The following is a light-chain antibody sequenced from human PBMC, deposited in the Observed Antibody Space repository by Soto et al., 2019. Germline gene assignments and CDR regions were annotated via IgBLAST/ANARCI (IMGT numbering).Light chain of an antibody. CDR2: GNS. V-gene: IGLV1-40*01. Sequence: QSVLTQPPSVSGAPGQRVTISCTGSSSNIGAGYDVHWYLQLSGTAPKLLIYGNSNRPSGVPDRFSGSKSGTSASLAITGLQAEDEADYYCQSYDSSLSGSVVFGGGTELTVL. CDR3: QSYDSSLSGSVV. J-gene: IGLJ2*01. CDR1: SSNIGAGYD.